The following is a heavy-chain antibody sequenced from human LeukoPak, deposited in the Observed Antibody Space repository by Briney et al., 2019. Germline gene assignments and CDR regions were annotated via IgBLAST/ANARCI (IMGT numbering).Heavy chain of an antibody. V-gene: IGHV4-4*02. J-gene: IGHJ6*03. CDR2: IYYSGST. CDR3: ARVASSWIDDYYYMDV. Sequence: SGTLSLTCAVSGGSIVSSNWWSWVRQPPGKGLEWIGYIYYSGSTNYIPSLKSRVTISVDTSKNQFSLKLSSVTAADTAVYYCARVASSWIDDYYYMDVWGKGTTVTISS. D-gene: IGHD6-13*01. CDR1: GGSIVSSNW.